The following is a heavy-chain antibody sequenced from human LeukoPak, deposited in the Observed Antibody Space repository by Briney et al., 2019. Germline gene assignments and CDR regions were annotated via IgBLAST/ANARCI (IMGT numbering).Heavy chain of an antibody. D-gene: IGHD3-10*01. J-gene: IGHJ4*02. CDR1: GGSFSGYY. V-gene: IGHV4-34*01. CDR3: ARERSYYGSGSYKLFDY. Sequence: SETLSLTCAVYGGSFSGYYWSWIRQPPGKGLEWIGEINHSGSTNYNPSLKSRVTISVDTSKNQFSLKLSSVTAADTAVYYCARERSYYGSGSYKLFDYWGQGTLVTVSS. CDR2: INHSGST.